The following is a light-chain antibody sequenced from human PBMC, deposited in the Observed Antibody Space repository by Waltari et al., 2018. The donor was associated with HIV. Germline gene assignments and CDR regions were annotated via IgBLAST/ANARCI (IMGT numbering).Light chain of an antibody. CDR3: CAYAGSTTYVI. CDR1: SSDVGGYNL. J-gene: IGLJ2*01. V-gene: IGLV2-23*02. CDR2: EVS. Sequence: QSALTPPASVSGSPGQSITISCPGTSSDVGGYNLVSWYQQHPGKAPKLMIYEVSKRPSGVSNRFSGSKSGNTASLTISGLQAEDEADYYCCAYAGSTTYVIFGGGTKLTVL.